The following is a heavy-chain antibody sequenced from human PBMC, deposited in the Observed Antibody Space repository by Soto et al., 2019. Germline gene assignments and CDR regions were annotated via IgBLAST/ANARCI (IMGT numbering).Heavy chain of an antibody. CDR1: GFTFSSYS. J-gene: IGHJ5*02. Sequence: EVQLVESGGGLVKPGGSLRLSCAASGFTFSSYSMNWVRQAPGKGLEWLSSISSSSRYIYYADSVKGRFTIPRDNAKNSLYLQMNGLRAEDTAVYYCARSKKGSWLGEWDWFVPWGQGTLVTVSS. CDR2: ISSSSRYI. CDR3: ARSKKGSWLGEWDWFVP. D-gene: IGHD3-10*01. V-gene: IGHV3-21*01.